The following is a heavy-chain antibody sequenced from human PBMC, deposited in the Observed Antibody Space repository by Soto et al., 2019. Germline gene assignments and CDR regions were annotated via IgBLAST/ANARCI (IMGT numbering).Heavy chain of an antibody. CDR2: INPSGGST. CDR3: ARGSRGSYYYSRSGY. V-gene: IGHV1-46*01. J-gene: IGHJ4*02. D-gene: IGHD3-22*01. Sequence: GASVKVSCKASGYTFTSYYMHWVRQAPGQGLEWMGIINPSGGSTSYAQKLQGRVTMTRDTSTSTVYMELSSLRSEDTAVYYGARGSRGSYYYSRSGYCGQRTLVTVSS. CDR1: GYTFTSYY.